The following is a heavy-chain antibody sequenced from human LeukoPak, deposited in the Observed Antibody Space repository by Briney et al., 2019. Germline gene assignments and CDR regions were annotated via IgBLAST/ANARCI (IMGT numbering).Heavy chain of an antibody. CDR2: ISSSSSYI. Sequence: PGGSLRLSCAAPGFTFSSYSMNWVRQAPGKGLEWVSSISSSSSYIYYADSVKGRFTISRDNAKNSLYLQMNSLRAEDTAVYYCARESDNWNYGWFDPWGQGTLVTASS. D-gene: IGHD1-7*01. CDR1: GFTFSSYS. J-gene: IGHJ5*02. CDR3: ARESDNWNYGWFDP. V-gene: IGHV3-21*01.